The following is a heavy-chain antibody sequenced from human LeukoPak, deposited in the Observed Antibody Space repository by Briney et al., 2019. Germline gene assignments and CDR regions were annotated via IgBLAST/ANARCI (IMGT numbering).Heavy chain of an antibody. J-gene: IGHJ3*02. D-gene: IGHD5-24*01. Sequence: GGSLRLSCAASGFTFSSYGMYWVRQAPGKGLEWVAVIWYDGSNKYYADSVKGRFTISRDNSKNTLYLQMNSLRAEDTAVYYCAKVSRDGLVDAFDIWGQGTMVTVSS. V-gene: IGHV3-33*06. CDR1: GFTFSSYG. CDR2: IWYDGSNK. CDR3: AKVSRDGLVDAFDI.